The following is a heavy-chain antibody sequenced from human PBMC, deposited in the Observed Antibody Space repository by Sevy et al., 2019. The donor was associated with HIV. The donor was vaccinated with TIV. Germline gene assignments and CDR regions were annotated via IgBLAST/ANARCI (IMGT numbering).Heavy chain of an antibody. V-gene: IGHV1-18*01. CDR1: GYIFSDYG. CDR3: ATPRSKRGIYWLVY. D-gene: IGHD3-10*01. J-gene: IGHJ4*02. Sequence: ASVKVSCKASGYIFSDYGFTWVWQAPGQGLEWMGWISAFNGNPRYAQKVEDRVTMITDTSTNTAYMELTNLRSDDTAVYYCATPRSKRGIYWLVYWGQGTLVTVSS. CDR2: ISAFNGNP.